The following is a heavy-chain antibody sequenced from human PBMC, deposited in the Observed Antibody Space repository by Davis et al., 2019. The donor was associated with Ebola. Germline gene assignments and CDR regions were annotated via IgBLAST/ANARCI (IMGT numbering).Heavy chain of an antibody. D-gene: IGHD2-2*01. V-gene: IGHV1-2*02. CDR3: ARDLTGITCCS. Sequence: ASVTVSCKASGYTFTDSYIHWVRQAPGQGLEYMGWIHPNNGDTYYAPKFQGRVTLTRDTSISTAFMELSGLTSDDTADYYCARDLTGITCCSWGQGTLVTVSS. CDR2: IHPNNGDT. CDR1: GYTFTDSY. J-gene: IGHJ5*02.